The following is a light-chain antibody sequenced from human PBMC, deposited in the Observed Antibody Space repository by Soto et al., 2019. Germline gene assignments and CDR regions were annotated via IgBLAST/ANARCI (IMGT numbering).Light chain of an antibody. Sequence: QSVLTQPPSASGTPGQRVTISCSGSSSNIGSKTVNLYQQLPGTAPKLLIYSNNQRPSGVPDRFSGSKSGTSASLAISGLQAEDGADYYCAAWDDSLNGVVVGGGTKLTVL. V-gene: IGLV1-44*01. CDR2: SNN. CDR3: AAWDDSLNGVV. J-gene: IGLJ2*01. CDR1: SSNIGSKT.